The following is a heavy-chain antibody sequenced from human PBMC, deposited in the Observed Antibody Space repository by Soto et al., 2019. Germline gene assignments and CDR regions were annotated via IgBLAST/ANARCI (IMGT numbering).Heavy chain of an antibody. D-gene: IGHD3-3*01. CDR3: ARDITIFGVVIREDYYYGMDV. V-gene: IGHV3-33*01. CDR1: GFTFSSYG. CDR2: IWYDGSNK. J-gene: IGHJ6*02. Sequence: GGSLRLSCAASGFTFSSYGMHWVRQAPGKGLEWVAVIWYDGSNKYYADSVKGRFTISRDNSKNTLYLQMNSLRAEDTAVYYCARDITIFGVVIREDYYYGMDVWGQGTTVTVSS.